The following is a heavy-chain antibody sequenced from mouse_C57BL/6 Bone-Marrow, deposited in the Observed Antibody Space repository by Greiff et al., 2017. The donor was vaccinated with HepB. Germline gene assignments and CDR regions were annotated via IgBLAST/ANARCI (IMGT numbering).Heavy chain of an antibody. D-gene: IGHD1-1*01. CDR2: IHPNSGST. J-gene: IGHJ2*01. V-gene: IGHV1-64*01. CDR3: ARSVYYYGTGFDY. Sequence: QVQLKQPGAELVKPGASVKLSCKASGYTFTSYWMHWVKQRPGQGLEWIGMIHPNSGSTNYNEKFKSKATLTVDKSSSTAYMQLSSLTSEDSAVYYCARSVYYYGTGFDYWGQGTTLTVSS. CDR1: GYTFTSYW.